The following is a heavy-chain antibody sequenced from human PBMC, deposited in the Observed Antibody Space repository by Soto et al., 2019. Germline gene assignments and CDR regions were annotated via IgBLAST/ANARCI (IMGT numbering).Heavy chain of an antibody. Sequence: PGGSLRLSCAASGFTFSAYSMNWVRQAPGKGLEWVSSINGRSNYMYYADSVKGRFTISRDNAKKSLYLQMNSLRAEDTAVYYCAREDGIVGTTSAFDYWGQGTLVTVSS. CDR1: GFTFSAYS. CDR3: AREDGIVGTTSAFDY. J-gene: IGHJ4*02. V-gene: IGHV3-21*01. CDR2: INGRSNYM. D-gene: IGHD1-26*01.